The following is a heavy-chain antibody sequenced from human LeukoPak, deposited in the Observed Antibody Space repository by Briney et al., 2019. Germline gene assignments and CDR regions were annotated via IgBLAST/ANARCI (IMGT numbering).Heavy chain of an antibody. CDR3: ARLSGAPDYYYYGMDV. J-gene: IGHJ6*02. Sequence: SETLSLTCAVYGGSFSGYYWSWIRQPPGKGLEWIGEINHSGSTNYNPSLKSRVTISVDTSKNQFSLKLSSVTAADTAVSYCARLSGAPDYYYYGMDVWGQGTTVTVSS. V-gene: IGHV4-34*01. CDR2: INHSGST. CDR1: GGSFSGYY. D-gene: IGHD3-10*01.